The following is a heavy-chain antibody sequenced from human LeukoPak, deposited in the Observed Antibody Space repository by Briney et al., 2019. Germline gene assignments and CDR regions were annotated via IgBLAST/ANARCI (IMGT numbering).Heavy chain of an antibody. CDR2: FDPEDGET. V-gene: IGHV1-24*01. D-gene: IGHD3-22*01. CDR3: ATKPKDDSSGRD. Sequence: ASVKVSCKVSGYTLTELSMHWVRQAPGKGLEWMGGFDPEDGETIYAQKFQGRVTMTEDTSTDTAYMELSSLRSEDTAVYYCATKPKDDSSGRDWGQGTLVTVSS. CDR1: GYTLTELS. J-gene: IGHJ4*02.